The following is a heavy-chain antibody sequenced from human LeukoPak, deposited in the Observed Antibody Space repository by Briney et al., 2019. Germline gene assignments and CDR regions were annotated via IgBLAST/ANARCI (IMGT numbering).Heavy chain of an antibody. CDR1: GFIFSPYW. CDR2: MKEDGGEK. J-gene: IGHJ2*01. Sequence: GGSLRLSCAASGFIFSPYWVTWVRQAPGMGLDWVANMKEDGGEKFYVDSVRGRFTISRDNAKNSLYLQMNSLRVEDTGVYYCARVRTEWYIDLWGRGTLVTVST. V-gene: IGHV3-7*01. CDR3: ARVRTEWYIDL. D-gene: IGHD2-8*02.